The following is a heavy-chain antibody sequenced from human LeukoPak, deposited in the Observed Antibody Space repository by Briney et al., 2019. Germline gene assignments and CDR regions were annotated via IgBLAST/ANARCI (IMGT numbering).Heavy chain of an antibody. V-gene: IGHV1-3*01. J-gene: IGHJ6*02. D-gene: IGHD2-2*01. CDR1: GYTFISYA. CDR3: ARDEGGRIVVIPAAPERPHGMDV. Sequence: ASVKVSCKASGYTFISYAMHWVRQAPGQRLEWMGWINAGNGDTKYSQKFQGRVTITRDTSASTAYMELSSLRSEDTAVYYCARDEGGRIVVIPAAPERPHGMDVWGQGTTVTVSS. CDR2: INAGNGDT.